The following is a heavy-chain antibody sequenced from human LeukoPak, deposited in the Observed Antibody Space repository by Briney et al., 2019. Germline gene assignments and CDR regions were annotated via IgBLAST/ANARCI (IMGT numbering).Heavy chain of an antibody. CDR1: GGSISSSNW. D-gene: IGHD4-17*01. CDR2: IYLRGNT. CDR3: ARGTITTVTDS. Sequence: SETLSLTCALSGGSISSSNWWTWVRPPPGKGLEWVGEIYLRGNTNYNPSLESRVTISVDEPKTQLSLRLESVTAADTAVYYCARGTITTVTDSWGPGTLVTVSS. V-gene: IGHV4-4*02. J-gene: IGHJ4*02.